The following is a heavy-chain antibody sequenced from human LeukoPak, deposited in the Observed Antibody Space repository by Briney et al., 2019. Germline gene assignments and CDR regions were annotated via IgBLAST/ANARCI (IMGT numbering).Heavy chain of an antibody. Sequence: GGSLRLSCVASGFNFYDYAMHWVRQAPGKGLEWVSGISWNSGSIGYADSVKGRFTISRDNAKNSLYLQMNSLRAEDTALYYCQSSGYYYGAFDIWGQGTMVTVSS. CDR3: QSSGYYYGAFDI. D-gene: IGHD3-22*01. CDR1: GFNFYDYA. CDR2: ISWNSGSI. V-gene: IGHV3-9*01. J-gene: IGHJ3*02.